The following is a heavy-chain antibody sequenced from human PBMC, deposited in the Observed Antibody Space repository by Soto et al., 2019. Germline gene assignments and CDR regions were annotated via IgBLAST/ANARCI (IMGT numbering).Heavy chain of an antibody. CDR1: GFTFNSYW. CDR2: INMDGTRT. J-gene: IGHJ4*02. CDR3: ARGGLGSYLLDY. Sequence: EVQLVESGGGSVQPGGSLRLSCAASGFTFNSYWVHWVRQVPGKGLVWLSRINMDGTRTNYADSVKGRFAISRDNAKNTVYLQTTSLGVEEAAAYYCARGGLGSYLLDYWGQGTLVSVTS. V-gene: IGHV3-74*01. D-gene: IGHD3-10*01.